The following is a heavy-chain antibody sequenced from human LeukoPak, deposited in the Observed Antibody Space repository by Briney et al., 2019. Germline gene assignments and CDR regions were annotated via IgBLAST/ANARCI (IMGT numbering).Heavy chain of an antibody. CDR3: ARARGGDYYDSSGYSHALDI. CDR2: IYYSGST. D-gene: IGHD3-22*01. CDR1: GGSISSHY. Sequence: SETLSLTCTVSGGSISSHYWSWIRQPPGKGLEWIGYIYYSGSTNYNPSLKSRVTISVDTSKNQFSLKLSSVTAADTAVYYCARARGGDYYDSSGYSHALDIWGQGTMVTVSS. V-gene: IGHV4-59*11. J-gene: IGHJ3*02.